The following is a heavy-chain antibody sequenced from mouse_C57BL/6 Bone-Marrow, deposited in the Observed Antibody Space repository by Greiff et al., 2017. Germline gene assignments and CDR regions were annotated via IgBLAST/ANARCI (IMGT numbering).Heavy chain of an antibody. V-gene: IGHV1-58*01. J-gene: IGHJ4*01. CDR1: GYTFTSYG. CDR2: IYIGNGYT. CDR3: ARSYGSSHYYAMDY. D-gene: IGHD1-1*01. Sequence: VHVKQSGAELVRPGSSVKMSCKTSGYTFTSYGINWVKQRPGQGLEWIGYIYIGNGYTEYNEKFKGKATLTSDTSSSTAYMQLSSLTSEDSTIYFCARSYGSSHYYAMDYWGQGTSVTVSS.